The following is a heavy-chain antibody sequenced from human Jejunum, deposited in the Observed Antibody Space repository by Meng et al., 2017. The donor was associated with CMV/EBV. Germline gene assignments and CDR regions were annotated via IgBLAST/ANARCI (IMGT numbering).Heavy chain of an antibody. V-gene: IGHV3-74*01. D-gene: IGHD3-10*01. CDR1: TFSRYG. CDR3: VKESGEYTLLSYFGLDV. Sequence: TFSRYGMHWIREAPGKGLVWVSRISTDGSTISYADSVKGRFTNSRDNSKNTLYLQMHSLRAEDTAVYYCVKESGEYTLLSYFGLDVLGQGTTVTVSS. CDR2: ISTDGSTI. J-gene: IGHJ6*02.